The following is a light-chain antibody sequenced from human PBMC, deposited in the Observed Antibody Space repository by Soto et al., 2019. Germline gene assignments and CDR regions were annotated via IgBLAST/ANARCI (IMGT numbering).Light chain of an antibody. J-gene: IGKJ4*01. CDR1: QSVSSNY. CDR3: QQYGSTHT. CDR2: GAS. Sequence: EIVLTQSPGTLSLSPGERATLSCRASQSVSSNYLAWYQQKPGQAPRLLIYGASIRATGIPDRFSGSGSGTDFTLTITRLEPEDFAVYYCQQYGSTHTFGGGTKVDI. V-gene: IGKV3-20*01.